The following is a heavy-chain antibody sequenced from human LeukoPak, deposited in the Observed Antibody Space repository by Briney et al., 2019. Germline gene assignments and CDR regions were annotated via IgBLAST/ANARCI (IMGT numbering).Heavy chain of an antibody. CDR1: GGSISSYY. CDR2: INHSGST. Sequence: SETLSLTCTVSGGSISSYYWSWIRQPPGKGLEWIGEINHSGSTNYNPSLKSRVTISVDTSKNQFSLNVSSVTAADTAVYYCARFSAYSGFDSGLYYFDYWGQGTLVTVSS. D-gene: IGHD5-12*01. J-gene: IGHJ4*02. V-gene: IGHV4-34*01. CDR3: ARFSAYSGFDSGLYYFDY.